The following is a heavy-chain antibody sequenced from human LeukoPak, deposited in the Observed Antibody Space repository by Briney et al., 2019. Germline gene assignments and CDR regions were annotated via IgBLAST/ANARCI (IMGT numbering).Heavy chain of an antibody. V-gene: IGHV4-4*07. CDR3: ARDSREVLLWFGEFSP. Sequence: SETLSLTCTVSGGSISSYYWSWIRQPAGEGLEWIGRIHTSGGTNYNPSLKSRVTMSVDTSKNQFSLKLSSVTAADTAVYYCARDSREVLLWFGEFSPWGQGTLVTVSS. CDR1: GGSISSYY. D-gene: IGHD3-10*01. J-gene: IGHJ5*02. CDR2: IHTSGGT.